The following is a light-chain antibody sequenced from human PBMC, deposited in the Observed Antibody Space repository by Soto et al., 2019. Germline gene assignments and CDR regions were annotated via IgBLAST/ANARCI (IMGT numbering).Light chain of an antibody. CDR1: SSDVGGYNY. V-gene: IGLV2-14*01. CDR3: SSYTSSSTPLV. Sequence: QSALTQPASVSGSPGQSITISCTGTSSDVGGYNYVSWYQQHPGKAPKLMIYDVSNRPSGVSNRFSGSKSGNTASLTISGRHAEDEADYYCSSYTSSSTPLVFGGGTKLTVL. J-gene: IGLJ2*01. CDR2: DVS.